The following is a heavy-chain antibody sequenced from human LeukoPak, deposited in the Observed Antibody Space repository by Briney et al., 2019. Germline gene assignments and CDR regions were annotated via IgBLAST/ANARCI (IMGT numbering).Heavy chain of an antibody. CDR1: GGSISSSSYY. J-gene: IGHJ4*02. D-gene: IGHD3-10*01. Sequence: SETLSLTCTFSGGSISSSSYYWGWIRQPPGKGLEWIGSICYSGSTYYNPSLTSRVTISVDTSKNQFSLKLSSVIAVDTAVFFFARLGVNPGMVRGGDYWGQGTLVTVSS. CDR3: ARLGVNPGMVRGGDY. V-gene: IGHV4-39*01. CDR2: ICYSGST.